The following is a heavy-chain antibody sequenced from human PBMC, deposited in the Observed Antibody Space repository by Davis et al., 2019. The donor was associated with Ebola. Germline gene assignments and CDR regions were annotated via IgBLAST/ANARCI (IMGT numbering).Heavy chain of an antibody. V-gene: IGHV3-74*01. J-gene: IGHJ4*02. Sequence: PGGSLRLSCAVSGFTFSTYWMHWVRQVPGKGLVWVSRINEHGSVTNYADSVKGRFTISRDNARNTLFLQMNSLRVEDTAVYYCIRDLAGAASGWGQGTLVTVSS. CDR1: GFTFSTYW. CDR3: IRDLAGAASG. D-gene: IGHD6-25*01. CDR2: INEHGSVT.